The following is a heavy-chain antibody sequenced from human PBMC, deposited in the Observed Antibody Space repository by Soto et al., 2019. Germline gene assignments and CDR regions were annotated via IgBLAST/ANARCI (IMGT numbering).Heavy chain of an antibody. CDR3: AKDQSSARFWGPDY. CDR1: GFTFSSYA. J-gene: IGHJ4*02. V-gene: IGHV3-23*01. CDR2: ISGSGDST. Sequence: PGGSLRLSCAASGFTFSSYAMSWVRQAPGKGLEWVSAISGSGDSTYYADSVKGRFTISRDNSKNTLYLQMNSLRAEDTAVYYCAKDQSSARFWGPDYWGQGTLVTVSS. D-gene: IGHD3-16*01.